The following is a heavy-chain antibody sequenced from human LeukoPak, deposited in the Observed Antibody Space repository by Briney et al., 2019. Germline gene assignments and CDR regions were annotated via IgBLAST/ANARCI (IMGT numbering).Heavy chain of an antibody. D-gene: IGHD6-13*01. Sequence: ASVKVSCKASGYTFTGYYMHWVRQAPGQGLEWMGWINPNSGGTNYAQKFQGRVTMTRDTSISTAYMELSRLRSDDTAVYYCARGDDTSLAAAGPVFDYWGQGTLVTVSS. CDR3: ARGDDTSLAAAGPVFDY. V-gene: IGHV1-2*02. CDR1: GYTFTGYY. CDR2: INPNSGGT. J-gene: IGHJ4*02.